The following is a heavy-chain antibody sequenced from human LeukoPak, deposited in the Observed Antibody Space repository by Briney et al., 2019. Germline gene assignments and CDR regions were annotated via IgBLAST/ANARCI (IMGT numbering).Heavy chain of an antibody. D-gene: IGHD3-9*01. CDR3: ARGKYYNILTGFSRGGYFDY. CDR1: GFTFSSYW. J-gene: IGHJ4*02. Sequence: PGGSLRLSCAASGFTFSSYWMSWVRQAPGKGLEWVANIKQDGSEKYYVDSVKGRFTISRDNAKNSLYLQMNSLRAEDTAVYYCARGKYYNILTGFSRGGYFDYWGQGTLVTVSS. V-gene: IGHV3-7*04. CDR2: IKQDGSEK.